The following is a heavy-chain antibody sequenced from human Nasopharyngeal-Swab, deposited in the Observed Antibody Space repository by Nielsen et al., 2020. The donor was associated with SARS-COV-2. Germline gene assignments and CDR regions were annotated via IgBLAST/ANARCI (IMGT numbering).Heavy chain of an antibody. J-gene: IGHJ4*02. D-gene: IGHD3-22*01. CDR3: ARRYYYDGTSSFDY. V-gene: IGHV5-51*01. Sequence: GESLKISCEGSGYTFSNWWIGWVRQMPGRGLEWMGIIYPGDSDTRYSPSFQGQVTFSAAESISTAYLQWTSLKASDTAIYYCARRYYYDGTSSFDYWGQGTLVTVSS. CDR2: IYPGDSDT. CDR1: GYTFSNWW.